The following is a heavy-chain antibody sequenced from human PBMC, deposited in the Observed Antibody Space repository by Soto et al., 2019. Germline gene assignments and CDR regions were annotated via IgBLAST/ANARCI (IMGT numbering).Heavy chain of an antibody. V-gene: IGHV1-18*01. Sequence: ASVKVSCKASGYTFTNFGVSWVRQAPGQGLEWMGWISAYDGTTNYAQKFQGRVTMTTDTSTSTAFMELRSLRSDDTAVYYCGRVYYDSSGYYLFSGYWGQGTVVTVSS. J-gene: IGHJ4*02. CDR2: ISAYDGTT. D-gene: IGHD3-22*01. CDR1: GYTFTNFG. CDR3: GRVYYDSSGYYLFSGY.